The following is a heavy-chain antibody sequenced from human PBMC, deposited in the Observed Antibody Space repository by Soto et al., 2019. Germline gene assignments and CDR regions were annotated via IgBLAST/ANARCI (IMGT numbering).Heavy chain of an antibody. Sequence: WASVKVSCKASGGTFSSYAISWVRQSPGQGLEWMGGIIPIFGTANYEQKFQGRVTITADESTSTAYMEQSSLRSEDTAVYYCASGRTPLLGFLEWSRAYYGMDVWGPGTTVTVYS. CDR3: ASGRTPLLGFLEWSRAYYGMDV. CDR1: GGTFSSYA. CDR2: IIPIFGTA. D-gene: IGHD3-3*01. V-gene: IGHV1-69*13. J-gene: IGHJ6*02.